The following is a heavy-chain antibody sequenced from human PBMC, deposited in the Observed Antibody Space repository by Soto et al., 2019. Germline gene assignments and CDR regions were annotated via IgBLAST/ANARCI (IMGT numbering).Heavy chain of an antibody. CDR1: GFTFDDYS. J-gene: IGHJ3*02. CDR2: ISYEGSNK. V-gene: IGHV3-30-3*01. Sequence: QVQLVESGGGVVQPGRSLRLSCAAFGFTFDDYSMHWVRQAPGKGLEWVALISYEGSNKYYADSVKGRFTISRDNAKNTLFLEVNSLRTEDTAVYYCARPRIQSAWNDGFEIWGHGTMVTVSS. D-gene: IGHD1-1*01. CDR3: ARPRIQSAWNDGFEI.